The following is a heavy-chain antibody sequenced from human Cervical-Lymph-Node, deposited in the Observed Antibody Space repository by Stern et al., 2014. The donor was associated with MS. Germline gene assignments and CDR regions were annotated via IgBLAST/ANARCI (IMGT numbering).Heavy chain of an antibody. CDR2: INSDESST. V-gene: IGHV3-74*02. CDR3: ARGVMVAATYAYDI. J-gene: IGHJ3*02. Sequence: EVQLVESGGGLVQPGGSLRLSCAASGFTFSTYWMHWVRQAPGQGLVWVSRINSDESSTTYADSVKGRFSISRDNDKNTLYLQMNSLRAEDTAVYYCARGVMVAATYAYDIWGKGTMVTISS. CDR1: GFTFSTYW. D-gene: IGHD2-15*01.